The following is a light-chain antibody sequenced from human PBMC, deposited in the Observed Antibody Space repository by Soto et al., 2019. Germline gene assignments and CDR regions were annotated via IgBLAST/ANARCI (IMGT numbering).Light chain of an antibody. Sequence: QSALTQPAFVSGSPGQSITISCTGTSSDVGGYNYVSWYQQDPGKAPKLIIYQVNNRPSGVSNRFLGSKSGNTASLTISGLRAEDEADYYCSSYTSSNPLGVFGTGTKLTVL. V-gene: IGLV2-14*01. J-gene: IGLJ1*01. CDR1: SSDVGGYNY. CDR3: SSYTSSNPLGV. CDR2: QVN.